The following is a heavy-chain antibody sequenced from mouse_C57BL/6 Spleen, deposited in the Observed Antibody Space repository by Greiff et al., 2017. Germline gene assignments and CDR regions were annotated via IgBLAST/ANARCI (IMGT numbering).Heavy chain of an antibody. Sequence: QVQLKQSGAELVKPGASVKVSCKASGYTFTSYWMHWVKQRPGQGLEWIGRIHPSDSDTNYNQKFKGKASLTVDKSSSTAYMQLSSLTSEDSAVYYCAALQVVARGFDYWGQGTTLTVSS. D-gene: IGHD1-1*01. CDR1: GYTFTSYW. CDR2: IHPSDSDT. V-gene: IGHV1-74*01. CDR3: AALQVVARGFDY. J-gene: IGHJ2*01.